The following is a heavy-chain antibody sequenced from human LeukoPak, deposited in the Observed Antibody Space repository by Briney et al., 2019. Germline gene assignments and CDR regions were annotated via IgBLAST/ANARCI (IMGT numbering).Heavy chain of an antibody. CDR1: GFTFSSSG. Sequence: GGSLTLSCAASGFTFSSSGMNWLRQAPGKGLEWVSYISSSSSDIYYADSVKGRFTISRDNAKNSLYLQMNSVRDEDTAMYYCARDWGLAGYVLDRWGQGTLVTVSS. CDR3: ARDWGLAGYVLDR. D-gene: IGHD3-16*01. CDR2: ISSSSSDI. V-gene: IGHV3-48*02. J-gene: IGHJ5*02.